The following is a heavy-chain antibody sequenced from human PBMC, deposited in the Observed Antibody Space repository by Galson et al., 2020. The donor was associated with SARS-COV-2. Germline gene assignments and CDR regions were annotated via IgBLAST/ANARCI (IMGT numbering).Heavy chain of an antibody. D-gene: IGHD5-18*01. CDR1: GFTVSSNY. CDR3: ARDKLMDAAMVTLGS. Sequence: GGSLRLSCAASGFTVSSNYMSWVRQAPGKGLEWVSVIYSGGSTYYADSVKGRFTISRDTSKNTLYLQMNSLSAEDTAVYYCARDKLMDAAMVTLGSWGQGTLVAVSS. J-gene: IGHJ5*02. CDR2: IYSGGST. V-gene: IGHV3-66*01.